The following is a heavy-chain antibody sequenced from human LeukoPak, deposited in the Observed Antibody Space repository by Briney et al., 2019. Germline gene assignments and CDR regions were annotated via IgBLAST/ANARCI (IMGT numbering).Heavy chain of an antibody. Sequence: ASVKVSCKASGGTFSSYAISWVRQAPGQGLEWIGGIIPIFGTANYAQKFQGRVTITADESTSTAYMELSSLRSEDTAVYYCARQAVVVVAATPYYCYGMDVWGQGTTVTVSS. D-gene: IGHD2-15*01. V-gene: IGHV1-69*13. CDR1: GGTFSSYA. CDR2: IIPIFGTA. J-gene: IGHJ6*02. CDR3: ARQAVVVVAATPYYCYGMDV.